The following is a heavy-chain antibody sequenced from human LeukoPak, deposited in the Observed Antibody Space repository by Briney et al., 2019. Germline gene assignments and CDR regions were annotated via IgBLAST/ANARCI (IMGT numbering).Heavy chain of an antibody. CDR3: ARHSIREDYSRSSIGFDP. Sequence: SQTLSLTCTVSGGSINSYYWSWVRQPPGEGLEWIGYIYFSGGTNYNPSLKRRVTISGDTSKNQFSLRLSSVTAADTAVYYCARHSIREDYSRSSIGFDPWGQGTLVTVSS. V-gene: IGHV4-59*08. CDR1: GGSINSYY. CDR2: IYFSGGT. J-gene: IGHJ5*02. D-gene: IGHD6-6*01.